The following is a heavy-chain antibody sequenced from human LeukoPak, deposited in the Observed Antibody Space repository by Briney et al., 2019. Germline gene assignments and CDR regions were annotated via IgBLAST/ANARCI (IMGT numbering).Heavy chain of an antibody. V-gene: IGHV3-30*02. CDR1: RFTFSSYG. J-gene: IGHJ4*02. Sequence: GGSLRLSCAASRFTFSSYGMHWVRQAPGKGLEWVAFIRYDGSNKYYADSVKGRFTISRDNSKNTLYLQMNSLRAEDTAVYYCAKDLNGGVRYFDWLSFDYWGQGTLVTVSS. CDR3: AKDLNGGVRYFDWLSFDY. CDR2: IRYDGSNK. D-gene: IGHD3-9*01.